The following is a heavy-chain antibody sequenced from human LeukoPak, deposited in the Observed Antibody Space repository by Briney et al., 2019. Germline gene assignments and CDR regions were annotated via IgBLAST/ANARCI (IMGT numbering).Heavy chain of an antibody. D-gene: IGHD5-18*01. CDR1: GFTFSGYW. CDR2: IKEDGSEK. CDR3: AKGRGAMVTIHYFDY. J-gene: IGHJ4*02. V-gene: IGHV3-7*01. Sequence: GGSLRLSCAASGFTFSGYWMSWVRQAPGKGLEWVANIKEDGSEKYYVDSVKGRFTISRDNAENSLYLQMNSLRPEDTAVYYCAKGRGAMVTIHYFDYWGQGTLVTVSS.